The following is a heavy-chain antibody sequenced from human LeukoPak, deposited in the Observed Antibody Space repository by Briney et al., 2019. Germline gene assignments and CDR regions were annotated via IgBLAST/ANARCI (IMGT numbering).Heavy chain of an antibody. D-gene: IGHD3-3*01. V-gene: IGHV3-23*01. CDR2: ISGSGGST. CDR3: AKGHDFWSGYVYFDY. Sequence: PGESLRLSCAASGFTFSSYAMSWVRQAPGKGLEWVSAISGSGGSTYYADSVKGRFTISRDNSKNTLYLQMNSLRAEDTAVYYCAKGHDFWSGYVYFDYWGQGTLVTVSS. J-gene: IGHJ4*02. CDR1: GFTFSSYA.